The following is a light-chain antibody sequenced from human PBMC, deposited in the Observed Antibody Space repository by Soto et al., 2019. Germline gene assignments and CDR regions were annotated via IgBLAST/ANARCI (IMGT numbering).Light chain of an antibody. CDR2: AAS. Sequence: DIHLTQSPSFLSASVGDRVTITCRASQSISSYLNWYQQKPGKAPKLLIYAASSLQSGVPSRFSGSGSGTDFTLTISSLQPEDFATYYCQQSYSTPRTFGQGTKV. J-gene: IGKJ1*01. CDR3: QQSYSTPRT. CDR1: QSISSY. V-gene: IGKV1-39*01.